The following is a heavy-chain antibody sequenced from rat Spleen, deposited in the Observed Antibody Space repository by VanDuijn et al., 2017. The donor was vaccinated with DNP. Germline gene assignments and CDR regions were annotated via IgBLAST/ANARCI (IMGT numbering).Heavy chain of an antibody. J-gene: IGHJ2*01. D-gene: IGHD5-1*01. Sequence: EVQLVESGGGLVQPGRSLKLSCAASGFTFSNYGMAWVRQAPKKGLEWVASISYDGSSTYYRDSVKGRFTIYRDNAKSTLYLQMNSLRSEDTATYYCVRVNWVPDYWGQGVIVTVSP. CDR2: ISYDGSST. V-gene: IGHV5-7*01. CDR3: VRVNWVPDY. CDR1: GFTFSNYG.